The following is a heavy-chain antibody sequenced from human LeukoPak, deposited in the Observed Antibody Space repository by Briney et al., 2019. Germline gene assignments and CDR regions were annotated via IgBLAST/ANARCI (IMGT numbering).Heavy chain of an antibody. CDR3: ARVPLHPTISNFDF. J-gene: IGHJ4*02. CDR1: EFTVSSNY. D-gene: IGHD2/OR15-2a*01. Sequence: GGSLRLSCAASEFTVSSNYMSWVRQAPGKGLEWVSVLYSDGRTFYTDSVKGRFTISRHNSNNTLYLQMNSLRAEDTAVYYCARVPLHPTISNFDFWGQGTLVTVSS. CDR2: LYSDGRT. V-gene: IGHV3-53*04.